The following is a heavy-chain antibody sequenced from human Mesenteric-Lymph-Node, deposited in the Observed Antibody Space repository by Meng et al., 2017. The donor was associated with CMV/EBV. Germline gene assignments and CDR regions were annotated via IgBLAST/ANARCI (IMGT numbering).Heavy chain of an antibody. Sequence: GESLKISCAASGFTFSSYSMNWVRQAPGKGLEWVSSISSSSSYIYYADSVKGRFTISRDNAKNTLYLQMNSLRAEDTAVYYCARETRLEWLNWGQGTLVTVSS. J-gene: IGHJ4*02. CDR3: ARETRLEWLN. CDR1: GFTFSSYS. D-gene: IGHD3-3*01. V-gene: IGHV3-21*01. CDR2: ISSSSSYI.